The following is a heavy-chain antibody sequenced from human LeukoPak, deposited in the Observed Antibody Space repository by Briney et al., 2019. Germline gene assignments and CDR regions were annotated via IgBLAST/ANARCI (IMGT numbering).Heavy chain of an antibody. Sequence: GASVKVSCKASGYTFTGYYMHWVRQAPGQGLEWMGWINPNSGGTNSAQKFQGRVTMTRDTSISTAYMDLSRLRSDDTAVYYCASGRVWFGEPDHAFDIWGQGTMVTASS. J-gene: IGHJ3*02. D-gene: IGHD3-10*01. CDR2: INPNSGGT. V-gene: IGHV1-2*02. CDR3: ASGRVWFGEPDHAFDI. CDR1: GYTFTGYY.